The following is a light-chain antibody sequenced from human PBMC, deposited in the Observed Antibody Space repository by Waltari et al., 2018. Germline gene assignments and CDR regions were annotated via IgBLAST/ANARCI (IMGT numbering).Light chain of an antibody. CDR3: SSYTTSSAPGV. J-gene: IGLJ1*01. CDR1: DSDVGAYDF. Sequence: QSALTQPASVSGSPGQSITISCSGTDSDVGAYDFVSWYQQHPGKAPHLLIYEVSNRPSWISNPFSASKSGNTASLTIAGLQAEDEADYYCSSYTTSSAPGVFGTGTRVTVL. V-gene: IGLV2-14*01. CDR2: EVS.